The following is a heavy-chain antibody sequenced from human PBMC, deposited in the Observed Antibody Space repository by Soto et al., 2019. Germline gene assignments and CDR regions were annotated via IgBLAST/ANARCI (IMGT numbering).Heavy chain of an antibody. Sequence: GGSLRLSCAASGFTFSSYAMSWVRQAPGKGLEWVSAISGSGGSTYYADSVKGRFTISRDNSKNTLYLQMNSLRAEDTAVYYCAKAQDVYSSGWYPPFAIWGQGTMVTVSS. CDR2: ISGSGGST. V-gene: IGHV3-23*01. J-gene: IGHJ3*02. CDR3: AKAQDVYSSGWYPPFAI. CDR1: GFTFSSYA. D-gene: IGHD6-19*01.